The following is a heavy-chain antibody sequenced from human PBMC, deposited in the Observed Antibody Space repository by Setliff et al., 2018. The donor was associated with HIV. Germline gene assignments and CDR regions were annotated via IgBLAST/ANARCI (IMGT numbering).Heavy chain of an antibody. CDR2: IYKSGSA. D-gene: IGHD5-18*01. J-gene: IGHJ4*02. CDR3: GRLSDTAMASFDS. V-gene: IGHV4-4*08. Sequence: SETLSLTCRVSGGSISSYHWSWIRQPPGKGLEWIGHIYKSGSANYSPSLKGRVTISADTSRNQFSLKLTSVTAADTAIYYCGRLSDTAMASFDSWGQGTLVTVSS. CDR1: GGSISSYH.